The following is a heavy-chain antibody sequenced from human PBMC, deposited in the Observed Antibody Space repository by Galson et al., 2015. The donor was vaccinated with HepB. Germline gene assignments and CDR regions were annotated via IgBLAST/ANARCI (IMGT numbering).Heavy chain of an antibody. CDR3: ARVASYSSSLIDY. D-gene: IGHD6-6*01. J-gene: IGHJ4*02. V-gene: IGHV4-31*03. CDR2: IYYSGST. Sequence: TLSLTCTVSGGSISSGGYYWSWIRQHPGKGLEWIGYIYYSGSTYYNPSLKSRVTISVDTSKNQFSLKLSSVTAADTAVYYCARVASYSSSLIDYWGQGTLVTVSS. CDR1: GGSISSGGYY.